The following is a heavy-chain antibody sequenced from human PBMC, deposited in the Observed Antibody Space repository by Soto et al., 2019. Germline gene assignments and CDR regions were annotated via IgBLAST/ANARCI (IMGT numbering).Heavy chain of an antibody. J-gene: IGHJ2*01. CDR1: GFTFSSYG. CDR2: IWYDGSNK. V-gene: IGHV3-33*01. D-gene: IGHD5-12*01. CDR3: ARLSGNYWYFDL. Sequence: QVQLVESGGGVVQPGRSLRLSCAASGFTFSSYGMHWVRQAPGKGLEWVAVIWYDGSNKYYADSVKGRFTISRDNSKTTLYLQMKSLRAEDTAVYYCARLSGNYWYFDLWGRGTLVTVSS.